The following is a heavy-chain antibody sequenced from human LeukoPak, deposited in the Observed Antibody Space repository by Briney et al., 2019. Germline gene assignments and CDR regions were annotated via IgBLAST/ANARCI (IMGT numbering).Heavy chain of an antibody. J-gene: IGHJ4*02. D-gene: IGHD3-10*01. CDR3: AKRLWFGEFDFDY. CDR1: GFSVSSNY. CDR2: IYDGDKT. Sequence: GGSLRLSCAASGFSVSSNYMNWVRQAPGKGLEWVSIIYDGDKTAYVGSVKGRFTISRDNSKNTLYLQMNSLRAEDTAVYYCAKRLWFGEFDFDYWGQGTLVTVSS. V-gene: IGHV3-53*01.